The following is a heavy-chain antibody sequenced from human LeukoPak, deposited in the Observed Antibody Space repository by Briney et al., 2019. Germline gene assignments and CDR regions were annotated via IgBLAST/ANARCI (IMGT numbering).Heavy chain of an antibody. CDR1: GYSFTSYW. CDR3: ARQSLCSSTSCFMSNWFDP. D-gene: IGHD2-2*01. CDR2: IYPGDSDT. Sequence: GESLKISCKGSGYSFTSYWIGWVRQMPGKGLEWMGIIYPGDSDTRYSPSFQGQVTISADKSISTAYLQWSSLKASDTAMYYCARQSLCSSTSCFMSNWFDPWGQGTLVTVSS. J-gene: IGHJ5*02. V-gene: IGHV5-51*01.